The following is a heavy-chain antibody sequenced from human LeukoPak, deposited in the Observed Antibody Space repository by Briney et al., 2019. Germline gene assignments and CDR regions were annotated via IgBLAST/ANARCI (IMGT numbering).Heavy chain of an antibody. CDR3: AKDPYYYDSSGDDTIY. CDR2: ISGSGGST. V-gene: IGHV3-23*01. Sequence: PGGSLRLSCSGSGFTFSSYCISLVRQAPGKGLEWVSAISGSGGSTYYADSVKGRFTISRDNSKNTLYLQMNSLRAEDTAVYYCAKDPYYYDSSGDDTIYWGQGTLVTVSS. D-gene: IGHD3-22*01. CDR1: GFTFSSYC. J-gene: IGHJ4*02.